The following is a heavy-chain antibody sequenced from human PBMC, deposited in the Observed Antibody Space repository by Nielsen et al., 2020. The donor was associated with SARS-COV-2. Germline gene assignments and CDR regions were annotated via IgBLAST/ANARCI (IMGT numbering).Heavy chain of an antibody. V-gene: IGHV3-7*01. Sequence: GESLKISCAASGFTFSSYWMSWVRQAPGKGLEWVANIKQDGSEKYYVDSVKGRFTISRDNAKNSLYLQMNSLRAEDTAVYYCARPRGGYNFFDYWGQGTLVTVSS. CDR2: IKQDGSEK. J-gene: IGHJ4*02. CDR3: ARPRGGYNFFDY. CDR1: GFTFSSYW. D-gene: IGHD5-24*01.